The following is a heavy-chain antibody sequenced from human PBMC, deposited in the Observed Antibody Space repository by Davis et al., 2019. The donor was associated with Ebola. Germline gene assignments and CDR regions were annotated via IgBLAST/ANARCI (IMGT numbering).Heavy chain of an antibody. Sequence: MPSETLSLTCGVSGGSFSDYFWSWIRQPPEKGLEWIGEISHHNGYTNYNPSLRSRVAISVDSSKNQFSLKINSVTAADTATYYCARTTKTNIEGPGFGYNSFDSWGQGVLVSVSS. V-gene: IGHV4-34*01. CDR1: GGSFSDYF. CDR3: ARTTKTNIEGPGFGYNSFDS. D-gene: IGHD2/OR15-2a*01. J-gene: IGHJ5*01. CDR2: ISHHNGYT.